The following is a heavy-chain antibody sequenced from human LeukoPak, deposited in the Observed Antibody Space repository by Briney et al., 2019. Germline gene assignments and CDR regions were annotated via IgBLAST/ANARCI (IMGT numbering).Heavy chain of an antibody. CDR2: ISSSSSYI. V-gene: IGHV3-21*06. Sequence: GGSLRLSCGVSGFTSNSYVMHWVRQAPGKGLGWVSSISSSSSYIYYADSVKGRFTISRDNSKNTLYLQMNSLRPEDTAVYFCAKDEFEDTSLVFDNRGQGTLVTVSS. CDR3: AKDEFEDTSLVFDN. D-gene: IGHD2-15*01. CDR1: GFTSNSYV. J-gene: IGHJ4*02.